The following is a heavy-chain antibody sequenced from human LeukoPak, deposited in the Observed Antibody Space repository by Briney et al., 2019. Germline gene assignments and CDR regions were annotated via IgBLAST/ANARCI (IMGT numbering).Heavy chain of an antibody. J-gene: IGHJ3*02. V-gene: IGHV3-23*01. CDR3: AKDVRDSSGWPDAFDI. CDR1: GFTFSSYA. D-gene: IGHD6-19*01. Sequence: GGSLRLSCAASGFTFSSYAMSWVRQAPGKGPEWVSAISGSGGSTYYADSVKGRFTISRDNSKNTLYLQMNSLRGEDTAVYYCAKDVRDSSGWPDAFDIWGQGTMVTVSS. CDR2: ISGSGGST.